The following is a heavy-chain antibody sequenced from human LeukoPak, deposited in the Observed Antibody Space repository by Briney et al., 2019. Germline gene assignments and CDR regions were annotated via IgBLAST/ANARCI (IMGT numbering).Heavy chain of an antibody. D-gene: IGHD1-7*01. CDR3: ARDKELQRAYYYGLDV. J-gene: IGHJ6*02. CDR2: ISYSGST. V-gene: IGHV4-31*03. CDR1: GGSISSGGDY. Sequence: SETLSLTCTVSGGSISSGGDYWTWIRQHPGKGLEWIGYISYSGSTYYSPSLQSRVTISVDTSRSQFPLNLSSVTAADTAVYYCARDKELQRAYYYGLDVWGQGTTVTVSS.